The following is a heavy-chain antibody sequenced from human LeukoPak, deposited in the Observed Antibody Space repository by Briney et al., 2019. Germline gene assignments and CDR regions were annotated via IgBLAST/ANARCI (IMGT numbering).Heavy chain of an antibody. V-gene: IGHV3-30*02. D-gene: IGHD6-13*01. J-gene: IGHJ3*02. CDR2: IRSDGSNK. Sequence: GGSLRLSCAASGFGFTSHGMNWVRQTPGKGLEWVAFIRSDGSNKYYADSVEGRFTISRDNSKNTLYLQMNSLRAEDTAVYYCAREQLDGAFDIWGQGTMVTVSS. CDR3: AREQLDGAFDI. CDR1: GFGFTSHG.